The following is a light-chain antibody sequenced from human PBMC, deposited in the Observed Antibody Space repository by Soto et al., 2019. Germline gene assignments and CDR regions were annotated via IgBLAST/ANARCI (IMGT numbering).Light chain of an antibody. CDR1: QRISRY. CDR3: QQRWFSPYT. CDR2: DTS. Sequence: LTQSPSALSSSPGDRVTITCRASQRISRYLAWYQNKPGQAPKLLIYDTSNRDSVLPSRFSGSGSGTDFTLTISSLEPEDFAVYYCQQRWFSPYTFGQGTKLEIK. V-gene: IGKV3-11*01. J-gene: IGKJ2*01.